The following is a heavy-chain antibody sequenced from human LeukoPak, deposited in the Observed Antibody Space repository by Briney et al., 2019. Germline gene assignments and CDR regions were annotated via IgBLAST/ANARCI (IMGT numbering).Heavy chain of an antibody. CDR3: ARGGSTRITMVRGVLGD. D-gene: IGHD3-10*01. V-gene: IGHV1-46*01. Sequence: GASVKVSCKASGYTFTSYYMHWVRQAPGQGLEWMGIINPSGGSTSYAQKFQGRVTMTRDTSTITVYMELSSLRSEDTAVYYCARGGSTRITMVRGVLGDWGQGTLVTVSS. J-gene: IGHJ4*02. CDR2: INPSGGST. CDR1: GYTFTSYY.